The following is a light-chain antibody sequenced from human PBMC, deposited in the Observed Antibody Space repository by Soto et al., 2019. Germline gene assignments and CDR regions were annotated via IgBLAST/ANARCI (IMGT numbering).Light chain of an antibody. V-gene: IGKV3-15*01. Sequence: IGMTQSPATVSASPGERVTLSCRASQSVSGNVAWYQQKPGQPPRLLVYGASTTATDIPARFFGSGSETEFTLTITRLQSEDFGTYYCQQFNTWPRTFGQGTKVEIK. J-gene: IGKJ1*01. CDR2: GAS. CDR3: QQFNTWPRT. CDR1: QSVSGN.